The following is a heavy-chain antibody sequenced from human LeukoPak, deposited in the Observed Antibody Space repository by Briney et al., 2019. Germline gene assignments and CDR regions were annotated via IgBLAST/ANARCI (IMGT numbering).Heavy chain of an antibody. CDR3: ARERQSYYYDSSGYYYDY. Sequence: SETLSLTCTVSGGSISSGDYYWSWIRQPPGKGLEWIGYIYYSGSTYYNPSLKSRVTISVDTSKNQFSLKLSSVTAADTAVYYCARERQSYYYDSSGYYYDYWGQGTLVTVSS. J-gene: IGHJ4*02. V-gene: IGHV4-30-4*01. CDR2: IYYSGST. CDR1: GGSISSGDYY. D-gene: IGHD3-22*01.